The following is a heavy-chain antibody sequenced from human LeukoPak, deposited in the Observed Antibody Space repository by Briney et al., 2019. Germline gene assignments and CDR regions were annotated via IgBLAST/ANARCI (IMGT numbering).Heavy chain of an antibody. D-gene: IGHD4-11*01. V-gene: IGHV3-21*05. CDR2: ISSSSSYT. Sequence: GGSLRLSCAASGFTFSTYGMHWVRQAPGKGLEWVSYISSSSSYTNYADSVKGRFTISRDNAKNSLYLQMNSLRAEDTAVYYCARAPHYSNYGPYYYGMDVWGQGTTVTVSS. CDR1: GFTFSTYG. J-gene: IGHJ6*02. CDR3: ARAPHYSNYGPYYYGMDV.